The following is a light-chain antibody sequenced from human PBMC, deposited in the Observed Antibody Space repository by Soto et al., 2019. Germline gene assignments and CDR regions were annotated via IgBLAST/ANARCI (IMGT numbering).Light chain of an antibody. CDR2: GAS. CDR3: QQYGSSRTT. J-gene: IGKJ1*01. V-gene: IGKV3-20*01. CDR1: QSVSSSY. Sequence: EIVLTQSPGTLSLSPGERATLSCRASQSVSSSYLAWYQQKPGQAPRLLIYGASSRATGIPDRFSGSGSGTDFTLNISRLEPEDFAVYYCQQYGSSRTTFGQGTKVEIK.